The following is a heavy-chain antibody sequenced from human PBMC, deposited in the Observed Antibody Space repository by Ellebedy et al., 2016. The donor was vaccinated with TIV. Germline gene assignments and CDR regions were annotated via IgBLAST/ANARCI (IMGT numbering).Heavy chain of an antibody. D-gene: IGHD2-2*01. Sequence: GESLKISCAVSGFTFSSYWMSWVRQPPGKGLEWVANIKGDGSTKDYVDSVKGRFTISRDNAKNSLFLQMNSLRAEDTAVYYCASYCGSTSCPTDYYYGLDVWGQGTTVTVSS. J-gene: IGHJ6*02. V-gene: IGHV3-7*01. CDR2: IKGDGSTK. CDR1: GFTFSSYW. CDR3: ASYCGSTSCPTDYYYGLDV.